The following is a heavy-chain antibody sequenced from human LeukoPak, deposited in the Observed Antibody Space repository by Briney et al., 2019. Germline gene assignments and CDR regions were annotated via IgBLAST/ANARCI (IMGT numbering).Heavy chain of an antibody. V-gene: IGHV3-21*01. CDR1: GFTFSSYS. CDR2: ITGSSTYI. J-gene: IGHJ4*01. CDR3: ARGNGGSGTYRDDD. Sequence: GGSLRLSCAASGFTFSSYSMNWVRQAPGKGLEWVSSITGSSTYIYYADSVKGRFTISRDNAKNSLYLQMNSLRAEDTAVYYCARGNGGSGTYRDDDGGQGTLVTVDS. D-gene: IGHD3-10*01.